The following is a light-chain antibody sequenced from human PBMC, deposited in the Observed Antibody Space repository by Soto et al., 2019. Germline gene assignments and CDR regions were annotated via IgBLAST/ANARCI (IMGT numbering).Light chain of an antibody. V-gene: IGLV2-23*01. Sequence: SLLAQPASVAASPGHSITISCPGTFNDVGTYNLVSCDQRHPGKSPKLLIYETKKRPAGITSRFSGSKSGNTASMTISGLQAEDEAEYSCCSYDGSSTYVFGPGTKVTVL. J-gene: IGLJ1*01. CDR1: FNDVGTYNL. CDR3: CSYDGSSTYV. CDR2: ETK.